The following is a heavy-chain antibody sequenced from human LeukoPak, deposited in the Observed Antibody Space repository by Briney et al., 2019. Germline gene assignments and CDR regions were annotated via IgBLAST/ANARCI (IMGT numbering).Heavy chain of an antibody. J-gene: IGHJ4*02. Sequence: GGSLRLYCAASGFTFSSYAMSWVRQAPGQGLEWVSAISGSGGSTYYADSVKGRITISRDNSKNTLYLQMNSLRAEDTAVYYCASPGAVAGHYWGQGTLVTVSS. CDR2: ISGSGGST. D-gene: IGHD6-19*01. CDR3: ASPGAVAGHY. V-gene: IGHV3-23*01. CDR1: GFTFSSYA.